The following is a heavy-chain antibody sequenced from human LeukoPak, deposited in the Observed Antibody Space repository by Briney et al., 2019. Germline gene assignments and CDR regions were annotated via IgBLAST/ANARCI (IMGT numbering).Heavy chain of an antibody. CDR2: IYYSGST. CDR1: GGSISSYY. V-gene: IGHV4-59*08. D-gene: IGHD3-3*01. CDR3: ARHRSGVNYYYYGMDV. J-gene: IGHJ6*02. Sequence: SETLSLTCTVSGGSISSYYWSWIRQPPGKGLEWIGYIYYSGSTNYNPSLKSRVTISVDTSKNQFSLKLSSVTAADTAVYYCARHRSGVNYYYYGMDVWGQGTTVTVSS.